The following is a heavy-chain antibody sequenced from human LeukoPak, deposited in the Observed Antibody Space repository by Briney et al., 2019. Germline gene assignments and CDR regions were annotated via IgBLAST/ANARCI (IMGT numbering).Heavy chain of an antibody. CDR3: ARASTTTWHRPGY. CDR2: INTNSGNP. D-gene: IGHD5/OR15-5a*01. J-gene: IGHJ4*02. Sequence: ASVKVSCKASGYTFTGYYMHWVRQAPGQGLEWMGWINTNSGNPMYAQGFTGRFVFSLDTSVSTAYLQISSLKAEDTAVYYCARASTTTWHRPGYWGQGTLVTVSS. CDR1: GYTFTGYY. V-gene: IGHV7-4-1*02.